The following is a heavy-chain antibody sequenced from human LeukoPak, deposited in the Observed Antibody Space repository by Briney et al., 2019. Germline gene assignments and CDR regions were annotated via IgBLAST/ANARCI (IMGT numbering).Heavy chain of an antibody. Sequence: GESLKISCKGSGYSFTSYWIGLVRQLPGKGLEWMGIIYPGDSDTRYSPSFQGQVTISADKSSSTAYLQWSSLKASDTAMYYCARAPMVRGVILRFDPWGQGTLVTVSS. D-gene: IGHD3-10*01. CDR3: ARAPMVRGVILRFDP. J-gene: IGHJ5*02. CDR1: GYSFTSYW. CDR2: IYPGDSDT. V-gene: IGHV5-51*01.